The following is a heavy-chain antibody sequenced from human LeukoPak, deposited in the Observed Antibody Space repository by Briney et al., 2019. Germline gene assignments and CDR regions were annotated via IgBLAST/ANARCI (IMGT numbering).Heavy chain of an antibody. CDR2: INPNSGGT. CDR3: ARDHYYGSGSYFGYMDV. D-gene: IGHD3-10*01. V-gene: IGHV1-2*02. Sequence: ASVKVSCKASGYTFTGYYMHWVRQAPGQGLEWMGWINPNSGGTNYAQKFQGRVTMTRDTSISTAYMELSRLRSDDTAVYYCARDHYYGSGSYFGYMDVWGKGTTVTVSS. J-gene: IGHJ6*03. CDR1: GYTFTGYY.